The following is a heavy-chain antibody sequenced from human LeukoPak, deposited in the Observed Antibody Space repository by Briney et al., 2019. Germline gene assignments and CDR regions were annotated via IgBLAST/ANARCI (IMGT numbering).Heavy chain of an antibody. Sequence: SETLSLTCTVSGGSISTYYWSWIRQPPGKGLEWIGYIYYSGSTNYNPSLRSRVTISTDTSKNQFSQEVNSVTAADTAVYYCARGQYGDYGHFDYWGQGTLVTVSS. CDR3: ARGQYGDYGHFDY. D-gene: IGHD4-17*01. V-gene: IGHV4-59*08. CDR1: GGSISTYY. CDR2: IYYSGST. J-gene: IGHJ4*02.